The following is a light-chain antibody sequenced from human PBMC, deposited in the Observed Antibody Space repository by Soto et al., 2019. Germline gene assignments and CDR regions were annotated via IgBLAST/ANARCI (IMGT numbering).Light chain of an antibody. CDR3: QQYYSTPWP. CDR2: LSS. Sequence: ETAMTQAKEAVAVTLGGRASINGKSRERVLFSPNSENYLPWYQQKARQPPRLLIYLSSTRESGVPDRFSGSGSGTDFTLTISSLQAEYVAVYYCQQYYSTPWPFGQGTMVDIK. V-gene: IGKV4-1*01. J-gene: IGKJ1*01. CDR1: ERVLFSPNSENY.